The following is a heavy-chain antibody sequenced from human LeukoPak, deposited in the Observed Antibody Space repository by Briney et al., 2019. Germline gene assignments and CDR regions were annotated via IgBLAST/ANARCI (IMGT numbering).Heavy chain of an antibody. J-gene: IGHJ5*02. D-gene: IGHD3-10*01. CDR2: VSDSGGNT. Sequence: GGSLRLSCAASGFSFSSYAMSWVRQAPGKGLEWVSVVSDSGGNTYYADSVKGRFTISRDNSKNTLYLQMNSLRAEDTAVYYCAKDGPAGGSGSYYNQYNWFDTWGQGTLVTVSS. V-gene: IGHV3-23*01. CDR1: GFSFSSYA. CDR3: AKDGPAGGSGSYYNQYNWFDT.